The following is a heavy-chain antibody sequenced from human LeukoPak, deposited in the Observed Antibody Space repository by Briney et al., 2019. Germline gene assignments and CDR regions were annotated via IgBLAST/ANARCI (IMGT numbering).Heavy chain of an antibody. D-gene: IGHD3-22*01. Sequence: GGSLRLSCAASGFTFDDYAMHWVRQAPGKGLEWVSGISWNSGSIGYADSVKGRFTISRDNAKNSLYLQMSSLRAEDTALYYCAKDHYYDSSGYFRGGMDVWGQGTTVTVSS. J-gene: IGHJ6*02. CDR3: AKDHYYDSSGYFRGGMDV. CDR2: ISWNSGSI. CDR1: GFTFDDYA. V-gene: IGHV3-9*01.